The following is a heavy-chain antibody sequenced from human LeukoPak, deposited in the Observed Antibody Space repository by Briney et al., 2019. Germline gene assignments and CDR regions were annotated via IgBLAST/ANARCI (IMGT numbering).Heavy chain of an antibody. CDR1: GGSISSYY. D-gene: IGHD3-10*01. J-gene: IGHJ3*02. CDR2: IYYSGST. CDR3: AKTLPQYYYGSGSYDAFDI. Sequence: PSETLSLTCTVSGGSISSYYWSWIRQPPGKGLEWIGYIYYSGSTNYNPSLKSRVTISVDTSKNQFSLKLSSVTAADTAMYYCAKTLPQYYYGSGSYDAFDIWGQGTMVTVSS. V-gene: IGHV4-59*01.